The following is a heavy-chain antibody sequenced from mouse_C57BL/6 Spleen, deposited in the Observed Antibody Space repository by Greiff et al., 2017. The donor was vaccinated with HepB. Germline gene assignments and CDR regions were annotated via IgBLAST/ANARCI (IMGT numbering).Heavy chain of an antibody. CDR3: TRRELLRYFDY. CDR1: GYTFTDYE. J-gene: IGHJ2*01. V-gene: IGHV1-15*01. CDR2: IDPETGGT. D-gene: IGHD1-1*01. Sequence: QVQLQQSGAELVRPGASVTLSCKASGYTFTDYEMHWVKQTPVHGLEWIGAIDPETGGTAYNQKFKGKAILTADKSSSTAYMELRSLTSEDSAVYYCTRRELLRYFDYWGQGTTLTVSS.